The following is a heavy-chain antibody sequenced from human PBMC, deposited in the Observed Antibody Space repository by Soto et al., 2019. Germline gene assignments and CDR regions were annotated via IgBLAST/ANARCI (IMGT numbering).Heavy chain of an antibody. CDR2: ISYDGSNK. V-gene: IGHV3-30-3*01. CDR1: GFTFSSYA. Sequence: QVQLVESGGGVVQPGRSLRLSCAASGFTFSSYAMHWVRQAPGKGLEWVAVISYDGSNKYYADSVKGRFTISRDNSKNTLYLQMNSLRAEDTAVYYCARDRNKIQLWPTGAFDIWGQGTMVTVSS. J-gene: IGHJ3*02. D-gene: IGHD5-18*01. CDR3: ARDRNKIQLWPTGAFDI.